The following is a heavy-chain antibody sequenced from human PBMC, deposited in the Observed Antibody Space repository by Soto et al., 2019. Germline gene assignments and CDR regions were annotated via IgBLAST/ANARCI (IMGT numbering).Heavy chain of an antibody. V-gene: IGHV3-15*01. CDR2: IKSKTDGGTT. Sequence: GGSLRLSCAASGFTFSNAWMSWVRQAPGKGLEWVGRIKSKTDGGTTDYAAPVKGRFTISRDDSKNTLYLQMNSLKAEDTAVYYCTTEGILRYFDWLSLFDYWGQGTLVTVSS. J-gene: IGHJ4*02. CDR1: GFTFSNAW. CDR3: TTEGILRYFDWLSLFDY. D-gene: IGHD3-9*01.